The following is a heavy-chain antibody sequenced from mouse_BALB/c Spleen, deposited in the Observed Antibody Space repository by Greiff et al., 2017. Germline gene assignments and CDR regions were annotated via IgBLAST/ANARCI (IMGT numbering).Heavy chain of an antibody. CDR3: ARDYYGSRAWFAY. J-gene: IGHJ3*01. Sequence: QVQVQQSGPQLVRPGASVKISCKASGYSFTSYWMHWVKQRPGQGLEWFGMIDPSDSESRLNQKFKDKATLTVDKSSCTACKQLSSPTSEDSAVYYSARDYYGSRAWFAYWGQGTLVTVS. CDR2: IDPSDSES. V-gene: IGHV1S126*01. CDR1: GYSFTSYW. D-gene: IGHD1-1*01.